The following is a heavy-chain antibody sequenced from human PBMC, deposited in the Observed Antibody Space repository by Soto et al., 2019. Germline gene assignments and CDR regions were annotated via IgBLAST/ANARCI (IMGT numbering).Heavy chain of an antibody. J-gene: IGHJ6*02. CDR1: GGSFSSYI. V-gene: IGHV1-69*02. CDR2: IIPVLGVE. CDR3: ANSPNPGPATSSYYGMDV. D-gene: IGHD7-27*01. Sequence: QVQLVQSGTEVKKPGSSVKVSCKASGGSFSSYIVTWVRQAPGQGLEWMGRIIPVLGVEYYAEKFQGRVTITADKSTSTAYMEMSSLRSEDTALSYCANSPNPGPATSSYYGMDVWGQGTTVTVSS.